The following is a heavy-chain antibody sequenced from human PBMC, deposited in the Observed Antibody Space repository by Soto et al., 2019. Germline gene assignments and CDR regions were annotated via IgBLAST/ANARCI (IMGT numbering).Heavy chain of an antibody. CDR2: ISDYNGNT. Sequence: QVQLVQSGAEVKKPGASVKVSCKASGYTFTSYGISWVRQAPGQGLEWMGWISDYNGNTNYAQQLQGRVTMTTHTSTSTEYMELRSLRSDDTAAYYCARDLAAGNCDYWGQETLVTVSS. J-gene: IGHJ4*02. D-gene: IGHD6-13*01. CDR3: ARDLAAGNCDY. CDR1: GYTFTSYG. V-gene: IGHV1-18*01.